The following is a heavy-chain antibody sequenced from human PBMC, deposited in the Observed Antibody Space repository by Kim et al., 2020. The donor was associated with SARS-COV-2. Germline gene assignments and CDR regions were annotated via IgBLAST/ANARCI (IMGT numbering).Heavy chain of an antibody. J-gene: IGHJ4*02. D-gene: IGHD3-9*01. CDR2: ISAYNGNT. CDR1: GYTFTSYG. Sequence: ASVKVSCKASGYTFTSYGISWVRQAPGQGLEWMGWISAYNGNTNYAQKLQGRVTMTTDTSTSTAYMELRSLRSDDTAVYYCARGGKGYFDWLLSDYWGQGTLVTVSS. CDR3: ARGGKGYFDWLLSDY. V-gene: IGHV1-18*01.